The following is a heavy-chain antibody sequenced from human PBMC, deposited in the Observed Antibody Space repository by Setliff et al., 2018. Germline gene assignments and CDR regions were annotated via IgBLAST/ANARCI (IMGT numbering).Heavy chain of an antibody. CDR2: IYHSGST. CDR1: GYFISSGYY. D-gene: IGHD2-15*01. J-gene: IGHJ4*02. CDR3: ARRHCSGGSCYSLNYFDY. Sequence: SETLSLTCAVSGYFISSGYYWGWIRQPPGKGLEWIGSIYHSGSTYYNPFLKSRVTISVDTSKKQFSLKLSSVTAADTAVYYCARRHCSGGSCYSLNYFDYWGQRTLVTVSS. V-gene: IGHV4-38-2*01.